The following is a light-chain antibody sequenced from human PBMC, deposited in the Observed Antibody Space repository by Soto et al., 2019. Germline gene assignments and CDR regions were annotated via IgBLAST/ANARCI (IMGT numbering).Light chain of an antibody. CDR2: RAS. Sequence: DVQMTQSPSTVSASVGDRVTITCRAPQSIGDSLAWYQQKPGKGPKVLIYRASSLQSGVPSRFSGSGAGAECTLTISRLQPCDLGTYYCQQYHTYALTFGQGTKVEIK. CDR3: QQYHTYALT. J-gene: IGKJ1*01. CDR1: QSIGDS. V-gene: IGKV1-5*03.